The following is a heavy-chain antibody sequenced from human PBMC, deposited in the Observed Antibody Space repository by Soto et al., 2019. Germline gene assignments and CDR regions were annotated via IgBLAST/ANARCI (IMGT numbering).Heavy chain of an antibody. D-gene: IGHD6-13*01. CDR2: ISGSGGST. CDR3: ARYKHSSSWPRYYYYYGMDV. Sequence: GGSLRLSCAASGFTFSSYTIGWVRQAPGKGLEWDSAISGSGGSTYYADSVKGRFTISRDNSKNTLYLQMNSLRAEDTAVYYCARYKHSSSWPRYYYYYGMDVWGQGTTVTVSS. CDR1: GFTFSSYT. J-gene: IGHJ6*02. V-gene: IGHV3-23*01.